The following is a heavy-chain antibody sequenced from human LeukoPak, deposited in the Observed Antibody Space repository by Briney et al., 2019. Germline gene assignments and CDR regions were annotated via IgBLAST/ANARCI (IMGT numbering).Heavy chain of an antibody. D-gene: IGHD3-22*01. V-gene: IGHV1-2*02. CDR2: INRNSGGT. Sequence: ASVKVSCKASGYTFTGYYMHWVRQAPGQGLEWMGWINRNSGGTNYAQKFQGRVIMTRDTAISTAYMELSRLRSDDTAVYYCARASLSYSYDSSGYYGYWGQGTLVNVSS. J-gene: IGHJ4*02. CDR1: GYTFTGYY. CDR3: ARASLSYSYDSSGYYGY.